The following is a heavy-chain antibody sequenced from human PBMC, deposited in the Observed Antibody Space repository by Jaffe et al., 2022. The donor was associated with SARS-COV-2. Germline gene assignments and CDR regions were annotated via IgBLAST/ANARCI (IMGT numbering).Heavy chain of an antibody. V-gene: IGHV3-11*01. D-gene: IGHD4-17*01. J-gene: IGHJ2*01. CDR2: ISSNSRTK. CDR1: GFAFSDYY. Sequence: QMHLVESGGDLVKPGGSLRLSCAASGFAFSDYYISWIRQAPGKGLEWISYISSNSRTKYYADSVQGRFTISRDNAKNSVYLQMNSLRAEDTAVYYCAREGYRDYLWYFDLWGRGTLVTVSS. CDR3: AREGYRDYLWYFDL.